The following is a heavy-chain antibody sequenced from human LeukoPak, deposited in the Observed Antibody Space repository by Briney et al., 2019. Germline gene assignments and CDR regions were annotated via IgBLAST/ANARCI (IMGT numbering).Heavy chain of an antibody. J-gene: IGHJ6*02. CDR3: ARVLPGHYYYYYGMDV. CDR1: GDSVSSNSAA. D-gene: IGHD7-27*01. Sequence: SQTPSLTCAISGDSVSSNSAAWNWIRQSPSRGLEWLGRTYYRSKWYNDYAVSVKSRITINPDTSKNQFSLQLNSVTPEDTAVYYCARVLPGHYYYYYGMDVWGQGTTVTVSS. V-gene: IGHV6-1*01. CDR2: TYYRSKWYN.